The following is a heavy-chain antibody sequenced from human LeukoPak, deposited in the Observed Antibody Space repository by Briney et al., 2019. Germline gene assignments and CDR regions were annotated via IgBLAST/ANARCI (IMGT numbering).Heavy chain of an antibody. CDR1: GYTFTGYY. CDR2: INPNSGCT. D-gene: IGHD2-2*02. J-gene: IGHJ5*02. CDR3: ARGCLSTSCYKRWFDP. Sequence: ASVKVSCKASGYTFTGYYMHWVRQAPGQGLEWMGWINPNSGCTNYAQKFQGRVTMTRDTSISTAYMELSRLRSDDTAVYYCARGCLSTSCYKRWFDPWGQGTLVTVSS. V-gene: IGHV1-2*02.